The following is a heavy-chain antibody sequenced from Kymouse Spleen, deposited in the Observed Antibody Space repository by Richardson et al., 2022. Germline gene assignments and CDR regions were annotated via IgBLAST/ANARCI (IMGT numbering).Heavy chain of an antibody. CDR3: AKVWDGFLEWLLAPLYFDL. CDR2: ISYDGSNK. V-gene: IGHV3-30*18. CDR1: GFTFSSYG. D-gene: IGHD3-3*01. J-gene: IGHJ2*01. Sequence: QVQLVESGGGVVQPGRSLRLSCAASGFTFSSYGMHWVRQAPGKGLEWVAVISYDGSNKYYADSVKGRFTISRDNSKNTLYLQMNSLRAEDTAVYYCAKVWDGFLEWLLAPLYFDLWGRGTLVTVSS.